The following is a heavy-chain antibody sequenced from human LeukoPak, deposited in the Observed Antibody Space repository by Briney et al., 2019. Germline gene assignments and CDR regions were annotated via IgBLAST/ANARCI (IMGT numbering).Heavy chain of an antibody. Sequence: ASVKVSCKASGYSLITYGISWVRPAPGQGLEWMGWISAYNRSTDYAQNLQGRVTMTTDTSTSTAYMEMRSLRSDDTAVYYCARPYDSSGYYNYYFDNWGQGTLVTVSS. D-gene: IGHD3-22*01. V-gene: IGHV1-18*01. CDR2: ISAYNRST. J-gene: IGHJ4*02. CDR1: GYSLITYG. CDR3: ARPYDSSGYYNYYFDN.